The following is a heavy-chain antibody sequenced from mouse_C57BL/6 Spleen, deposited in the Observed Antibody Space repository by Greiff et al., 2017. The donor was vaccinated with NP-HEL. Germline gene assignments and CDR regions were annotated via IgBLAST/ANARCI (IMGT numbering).Heavy chain of an antibody. V-gene: IGHV1-82*01. CDR1: GYAFSSSW. CDR3: GRGRVGSDY. J-gene: IGHJ2*01. D-gene: IGHD1-1*01. Sequence: VQLQQSGPELVKPGASVKISCKASGYAFSSSWMNWVKQRPGKGLEWIGRIYPGDGDTNYNGKFKGKATLTADKSSSTADMQLSSLTSEDYAVYFWGRGRVGSDYWGQGTTRTGSS. CDR2: IYPGDGDT.